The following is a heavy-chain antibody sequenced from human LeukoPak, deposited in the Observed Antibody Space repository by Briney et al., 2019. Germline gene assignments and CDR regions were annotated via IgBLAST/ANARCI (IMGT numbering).Heavy chain of an antibody. CDR2: IYYSGST. CDR1: GGSISSYY. Sequence: SETLSLTCTVSGGSISSYYWSWIRQPPGKGLEWIRYIYYSGSTNYNPSLKSRVPISVDTSKNQFSLKLSSVTAADTAVYYCARSRTYYCDSSGYCFDYWGQGTLVTVSS. CDR3: ARSRTYYCDSSGYCFDY. V-gene: IGHV4-59*01. D-gene: IGHD3-22*01. J-gene: IGHJ4*02.